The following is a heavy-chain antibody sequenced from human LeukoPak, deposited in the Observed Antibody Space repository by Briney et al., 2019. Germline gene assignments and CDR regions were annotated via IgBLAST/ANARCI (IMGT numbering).Heavy chain of an antibody. D-gene: IGHD1-26*01. Sequence: GGSPRLSCAASGFTFSDYYMSWIRQAPGKGLEWVSYISSSGSTIYYADSVKGRFTISRDNAKNSLSLQMNSLRAEDTAVYYCARGTYSGTYYAWYYFDYWGQGTLVTVSS. V-gene: IGHV3-11*01. J-gene: IGHJ4*02. CDR3: ARGTYSGTYYAWYYFDY. CDR2: ISSSGSTI. CDR1: GFTFSDYY.